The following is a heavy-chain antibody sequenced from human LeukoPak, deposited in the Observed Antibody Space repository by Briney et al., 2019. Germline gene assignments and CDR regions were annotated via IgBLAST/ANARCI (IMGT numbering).Heavy chain of an antibody. D-gene: IGHD3-10*01. CDR3: ARHRTMVRGSLGY. CDR2: MNPNSGNT. Sequence: ASVKVSCKASGYTFTSYDINWVRQATGQGLEWMGWMNPNSGNTGYAQKFQGGVTMTRNTSISTAYMELSSLRSEDTAVYYCARHRTMVRGSLGYWGQGTLVTVSS. V-gene: IGHV1-8*01. CDR1: GYTFTSYD. J-gene: IGHJ4*02.